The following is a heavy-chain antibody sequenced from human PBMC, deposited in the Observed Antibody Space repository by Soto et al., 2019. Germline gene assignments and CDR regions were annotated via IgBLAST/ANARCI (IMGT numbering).Heavy chain of an antibody. D-gene: IGHD3-16*01. CDR1: RFTFSNYI. J-gene: IGHJ4*02. V-gene: IGHV3-33*01. CDR3: VRDGLGGFDY. CDR2: IWHDGTNE. Sequence: QVQLVESGGGVVQPGKSLRLSCAASRFTFSNYIMHWVRQAPGKGLEWVAVIWHDGTNEYYADSVKGRFSISRDNSKNSVYLQMNSLSVEDTAVYFCVRDGLGGFDYWGQGTLVTVSS.